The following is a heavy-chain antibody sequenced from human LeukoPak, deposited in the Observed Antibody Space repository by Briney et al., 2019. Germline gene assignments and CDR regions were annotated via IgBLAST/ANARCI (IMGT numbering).Heavy chain of an antibody. CDR2: IHPHGIF. CDR3: TRGRDRSKAGDH. CDR1: GGSCDDYY. D-gene: IGHD5-24*01. J-gene: IGHJ4*02. V-gene: IGHV4-34*01. Sequence: SETLSLTCDVSGGSCDDYYCSWIRQPPGKGLEWIGEIHPHGIFYYNSSLMSRVTISIDTSKSQFSLRLTSVTAADTAFYYCTRGRDRSKAGDHWGQGSLVTVSS.